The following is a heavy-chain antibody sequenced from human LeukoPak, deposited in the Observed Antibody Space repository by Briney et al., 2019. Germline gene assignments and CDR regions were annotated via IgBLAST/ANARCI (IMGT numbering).Heavy chain of an antibody. D-gene: IGHD5-24*01. J-gene: IGHJ4*02. CDR2: TDTEGTST. CDR1: GFTFSAYW. V-gene: IGHV3-74*01. Sequence: PGGSLRLSCAASGFTFSAYWMHWVRQAPGQGLVWVSRTDTEGTSTHYADSVKGRFTVSRDNAKNTVYLQMNSLRAEDTAVYYCARDSYNNVDYWGRGTLVTVSS. CDR3: ARDSYNNVDY.